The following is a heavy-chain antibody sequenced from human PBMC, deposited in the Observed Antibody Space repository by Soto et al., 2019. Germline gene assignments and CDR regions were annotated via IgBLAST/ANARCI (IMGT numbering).Heavy chain of an antibody. CDR1: GYTFTSYG. J-gene: IGHJ6*02. V-gene: IGHV1-18*01. CDR3: ARVYCISTSCYAVDYYYGMDV. Sequence: QVQLVQSGAEVKKPGASVKVSCKASGYTFTSYGISWVRHAPGQGLEWMVWISAYNGNTNYAQKLQGRVTMTTDTSTSTAYMELRSLRSDDTAVYYCARVYCISTSCYAVDYYYGMDVWGQGTTVTVS. CDR2: ISAYNGNT. D-gene: IGHD2-2*01.